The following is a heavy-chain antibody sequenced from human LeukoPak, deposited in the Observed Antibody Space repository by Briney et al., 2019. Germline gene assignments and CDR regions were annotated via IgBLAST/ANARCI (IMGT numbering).Heavy chain of an antibody. Sequence: PSETLSLTCTVSGGSINNYHWSRIRQPPGAGLEWIGYIYYSGSTNYNPSLKSRVTISLDTSKNQFSLKLTSVTAADTAVYYCSRHTNTDGHYHYDYWGQGSLVTVSS. CDR1: GGSINNYH. D-gene: IGHD2-8*01. V-gene: IGHV4-59*08. J-gene: IGHJ4*02. CDR2: IYYSGST. CDR3: SRHTNTDGHYHYDY.